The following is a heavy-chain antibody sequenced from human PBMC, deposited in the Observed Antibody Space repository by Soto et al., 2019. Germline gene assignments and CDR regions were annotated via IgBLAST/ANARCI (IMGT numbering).Heavy chain of an antibody. CDR2: IYHSGST. V-gene: IGHV4-38-2*02. CDR3: ARDAAPRYYDFWSGYIQPVPLYYYGMDV. CDR1: GYSISSGYY. D-gene: IGHD3-3*01. J-gene: IGHJ6*02. Sequence: SETLSLTCAVSGYSISSGYYWGWIRQPPGKGREGIGSIYHSGSTYYNPSLKSRVTISVDTSKNQFSLKLSSVTAADTAVYYCARDAAPRYYDFWSGYIQPVPLYYYGMDVWGQGTTVTV.